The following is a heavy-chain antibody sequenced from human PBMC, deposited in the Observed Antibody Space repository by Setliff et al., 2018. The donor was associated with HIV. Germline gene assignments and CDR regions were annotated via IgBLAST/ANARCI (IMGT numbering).Heavy chain of an antibody. D-gene: IGHD2-15*01. Sequence: PSETLSLTCTVSGVSISSYYWSWIRQPPGKGLDWIGYIYYSGSTSYNPPLKSRVTISLDTSNNQCSLSLSSETASDTAVYFCARSQETSVAATEIWGQGTMVTVSS. J-gene: IGHJ3*02. CDR1: GVSISSYY. CDR2: IYYSGST. V-gene: IGHV4-59*08. CDR3: ARSQETSVAATEI.